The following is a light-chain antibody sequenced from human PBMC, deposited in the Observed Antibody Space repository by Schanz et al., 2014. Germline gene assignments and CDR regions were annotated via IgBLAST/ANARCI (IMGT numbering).Light chain of an antibody. Sequence: QSVLTQPPSASGTPGQRVTISCSGSSSNIGSNTVNWYQHLPGTAPKLFIHSNNQRPSGVPDRFSGSKSGTSASLAISGLQSEDEADYYCSSYAGNNIWVFGGGTKLTVL. J-gene: IGLJ3*02. CDR3: SSYAGNNIWV. V-gene: IGLV1-44*01. CDR2: SNN. CDR1: SSNIGSNT.